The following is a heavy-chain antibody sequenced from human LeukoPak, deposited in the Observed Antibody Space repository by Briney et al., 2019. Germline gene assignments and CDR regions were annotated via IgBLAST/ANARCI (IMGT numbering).Heavy chain of an antibody. CDR3: ARDRIAREGMDV. V-gene: IGHV4-30-4*01. CDR1: GGSISSGDYY. D-gene: IGHD6-13*01. CDR2: IYYSGST. Sequence: SETLSLTCTVSGGSISSGDYYWSWIRQPPGKGLEWIGYIYYSGSTYYNPCLKSRVTISVDTSKNQFSLKLSSVTAADTAVYYCARDRIAREGMDVWGQGTTVTVSS. J-gene: IGHJ6*02.